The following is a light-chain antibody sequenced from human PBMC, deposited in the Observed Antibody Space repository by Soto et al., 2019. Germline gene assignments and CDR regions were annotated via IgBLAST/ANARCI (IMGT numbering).Light chain of an antibody. CDR2: EVN. J-gene: IGLJ1*01. Sequence: QSALTQPPSASGSPGQSVTIACTGASSDVGAYNYVSWYQQHPGKAPKLIIYEVNKRPSGVPDRFSGSKSGNTASLTVSGLQAEDEADYYCCSYAGSVNFYVFGTGTKVTVL. V-gene: IGLV2-8*01. CDR3: CSYAGSVNFYV. CDR1: SSDVGAYNY.